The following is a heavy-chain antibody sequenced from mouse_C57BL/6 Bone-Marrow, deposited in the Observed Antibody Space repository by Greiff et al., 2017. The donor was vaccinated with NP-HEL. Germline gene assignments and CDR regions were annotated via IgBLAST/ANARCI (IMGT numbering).Heavy chain of an antibody. CDR3: ARGPYYYGSVQHYFDY. CDR1: GYTFTSYW. CDR2: IHPNSGST. V-gene: IGHV1-64*01. J-gene: IGHJ2*01. Sequence: VQLQQPGAELVKPGASVKLSCKASGYTFTSYWMHWVKQRPGQGLEWIGMIHPNSGSTNYNEKFKSKATLTVDKSSSTAYMQLSSLTSEDSAVYYCARGPYYYGSVQHYFDYWGQGTTLTVSS. D-gene: IGHD1-1*01.